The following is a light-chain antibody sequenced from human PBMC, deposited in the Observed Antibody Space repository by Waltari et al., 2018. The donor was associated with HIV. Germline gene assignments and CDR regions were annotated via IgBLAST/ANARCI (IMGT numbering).Light chain of an antibody. Sequence: QSALTQPRSVSGSPGQSVTISCTGTSSDVGASTYVSWYRQNPGKGPKRMIYDVSKRPAGVPDRFSGSRSGNTASLTISGLQAEDEADYFGCSYAGNYSYVFGSGSRVTVL. V-gene: IGLV2-11*01. CDR1: SSDVGASTY. CDR3: CSYAGNYSYV. CDR2: DVS. J-gene: IGLJ1*01.